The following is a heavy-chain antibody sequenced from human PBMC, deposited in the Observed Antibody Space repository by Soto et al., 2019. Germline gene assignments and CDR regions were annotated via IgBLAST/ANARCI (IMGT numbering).Heavy chain of an antibody. D-gene: IGHD1-7*01. CDR1: GGSISSSSYY. J-gene: IGHJ2*01. V-gene: IGHV4-39*01. Sequence: QLQLQESGPGLVKPSETLSLTCTVSGGSISSSSYYWGWIRQAPGKGLEWIGSSYYSGSTYYNPSLKSRVTISVDTSKNQFSLKLSSVTAADTAVYYCARGGPTGTTAYFDLWGRGTLVTVSS. CDR2: SYYSGST. CDR3: ARGGPTGTTAYFDL.